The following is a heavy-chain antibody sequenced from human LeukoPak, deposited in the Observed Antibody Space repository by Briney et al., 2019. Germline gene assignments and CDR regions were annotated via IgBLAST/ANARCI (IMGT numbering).Heavy chain of an antibody. CDR1: GGSISSYY. CDR3: ARGGPYSSGWYYFDY. V-gene: IGHV4-59*01. J-gene: IGHJ4*02. D-gene: IGHD6-19*01. Sequence: SETLSLTCTVTGGSISSYYWSWIRQPPWKELEWIGHIYYSGSTNYNPSLKSRVTISVDTSKNQFSLKLSAVTAADTAVYYCARGGPYSSGWYYFDYWGQGTLVTVSS. CDR2: IYYSGST.